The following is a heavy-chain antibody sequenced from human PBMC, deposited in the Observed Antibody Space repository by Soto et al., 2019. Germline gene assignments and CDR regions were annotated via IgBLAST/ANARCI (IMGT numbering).Heavy chain of an antibody. D-gene: IGHD3-3*01. V-gene: IGHV3-21*01. J-gene: IGHJ3*02. CDR1: GFSFSGKS. CDR3: ARDFFGWSRDI. Sequence: EVQLVESGGGLVKPGGSLRLSCAASGFSFSGKSMSWVRQAPGKGLEWDSSISSSSYIYYADSVKGRFTISRDNAKDSLFLQINSLRAEDTAVYYCARDFFGWSRDIWGQGTMVTVSS. CDR2: ISSSSYI.